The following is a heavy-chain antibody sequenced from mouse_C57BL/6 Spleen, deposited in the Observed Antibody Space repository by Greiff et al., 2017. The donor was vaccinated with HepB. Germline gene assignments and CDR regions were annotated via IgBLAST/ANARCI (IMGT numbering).Heavy chain of an antibody. D-gene: IGHD1-1*01. Sequence: QVQLQQPGAELVKPGASVKLSCKASGYTFTSYWMHWVKQRPGQGLEWIGMIHPSSGSTNYNEKFKGKATLTVDKSSSTAYMQLSSLTSEDSAVYYCSRAGYGSSCWYFDVWGTGTTVTVSS. CDR3: SRAGYGSSCWYFDV. J-gene: IGHJ1*03. CDR2: IHPSSGST. CDR1: GYTFTSYW. V-gene: IGHV1-64*01.